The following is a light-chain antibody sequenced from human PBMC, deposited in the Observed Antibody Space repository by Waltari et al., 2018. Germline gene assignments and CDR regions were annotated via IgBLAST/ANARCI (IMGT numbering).Light chain of an antibody. V-gene: IGKV3-20*01. Sequence: EIVLTKSPGTLSLSPGERATLSCSTSQSVSRALAWYQQKPGQAPRLLIYGIFNRATGIPDRFSGSGSGTDFSLTISRLEPEDFAVYYCQHYVMLPVTFGQGTRVEVK. CDR1: QSVSRA. J-gene: IGKJ1*01. CDR2: GIF. CDR3: QHYVMLPVT.